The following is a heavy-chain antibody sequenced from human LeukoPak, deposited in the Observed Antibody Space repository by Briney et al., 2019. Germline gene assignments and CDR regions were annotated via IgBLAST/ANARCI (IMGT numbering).Heavy chain of an antibody. CDR3: ARDEVGATTRYYFDY. CDR1: GYTFTSYA. V-gene: IGHV1-3*01. Sequence: ASVKVSCKASGYTFTSYAMHWVRQAPGQRLEWMGWINAGNGNTKYSQKFQGRVTITRDTSASTAYMELSSLRSEDTAVYYCARDEVGATTRYYFDYWGQGTLVTVSS. CDR2: INAGNGNT. J-gene: IGHJ4*02. D-gene: IGHD1-26*01.